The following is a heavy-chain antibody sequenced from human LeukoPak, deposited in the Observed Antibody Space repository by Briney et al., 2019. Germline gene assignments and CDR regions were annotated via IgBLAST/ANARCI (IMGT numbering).Heavy chain of an antibody. CDR1: VFPFCIYR. Sequence: GGSLRLSCVVSVFPFCIYRTQSVRQARGEGRVWVSRINSEESTTTYAESVKAPYPISRDNAKNTLSLEMNSLRHEHTSLCYSTRDPPHFVSCGEGTMVIVAS. CDR2: INSEESTT. J-gene: IGHJ4*02. V-gene: IGHV3-74*03. CDR3: TRDPPHFVS.